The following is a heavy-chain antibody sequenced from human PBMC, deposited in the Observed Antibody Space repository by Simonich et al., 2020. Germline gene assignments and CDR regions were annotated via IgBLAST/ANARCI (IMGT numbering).Heavy chain of an antibody. Sequence: EVQLVESGGGLVQPGGSLRLSCAASGFTFSSYDMHGVRQATGKCLECVSAFGTTGDNNYPGSVKGRFTISRENAKNSLYLQMNSLRAGDTAVYYCARGGYSGSYNWFDPWGQGTLVTVSS. CDR3: ARGGYSGSYNWFDP. J-gene: IGHJ5*02. V-gene: IGHV3-13*01. CDR1: GFTFSSYD. D-gene: IGHD1-26*01. CDR2: FGTTGDN.